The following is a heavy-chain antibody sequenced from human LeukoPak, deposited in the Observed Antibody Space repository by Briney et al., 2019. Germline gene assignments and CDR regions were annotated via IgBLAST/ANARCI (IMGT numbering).Heavy chain of an antibody. CDR1: GGSFSGFY. Sequence: SETLSLTCAVFGGSFSGFYWSWIRQSPGKGLEWIGEINHSGSTNYNPSLKGRVTISVDTSKNQFSLKLSSVTAADTAVYYCARIVVVPAVGYYYYYYYMDVWGKGTTVTISS. CDR3: ARIVVVPAVGYYYYYYYMDV. D-gene: IGHD2-2*01. V-gene: IGHV4-34*01. CDR2: INHSGST. J-gene: IGHJ6*03.